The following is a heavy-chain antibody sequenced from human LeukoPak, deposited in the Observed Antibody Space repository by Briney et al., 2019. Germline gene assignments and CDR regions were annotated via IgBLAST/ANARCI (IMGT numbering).Heavy chain of an antibody. J-gene: IGHJ3*02. CDR2: INPSGGST. D-gene: IGHD2-21*02. CDR1: GGTFSSYA. Sequence: ASVKVSCKASGGTFSSYAISWVRQAPGQGLEWMGIINPSGGSTSYAQKFQGRVTMTRDTSTSTVYMELSSLRSEDTAVYYCARDLYCGGDCSWWAFDIWGQGTMVTVSS. V-gene: IGHV1-46*01. CDR3: ARDLYCGGDCSWWAFDI.